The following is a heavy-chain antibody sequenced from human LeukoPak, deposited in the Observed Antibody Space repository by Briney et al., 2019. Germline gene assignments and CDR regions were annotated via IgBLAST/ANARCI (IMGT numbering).Heavy chain of an antibody. CDR3: ARVHYDILTGYPPFDY. D-gene: IGHD3-9*01. CDR1: GYTFTSYY. Sequence: ASVKVSCKASGYTFTSYYMHWVRQAPGQGLEWMGIINPSGGSTSYAQRFQGRATMTRDTSTSTVYMELSSLRSEDTAVYYCARVHYDILTGYPPFDYWGQGTLVTVSP. V-gene: IGHV1-46*01. CDR2: INPSGGST. J-gene: IGHJ4*02.